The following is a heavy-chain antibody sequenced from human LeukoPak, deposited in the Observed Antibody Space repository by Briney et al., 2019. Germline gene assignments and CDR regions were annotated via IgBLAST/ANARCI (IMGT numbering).Heavy chain of an antibody. CDR1: GDSSSNHY. Sequence: SETLSLTCTVSGDSSSNHYWSWIRQPPGKGLEWIGYIYYRGSTNYNPSLKSRVTISLDTSKNQLSLKLTSVTTADTAVYHCARDASNGYYFDYWGQGILVTVSS. V-gene: IGHV4-59*11. CDR3: ARDASNGYYFDY. J-gene: IGHJ4*02. D-gene: IGHD3-22*01. CDR2: IYYRGST.